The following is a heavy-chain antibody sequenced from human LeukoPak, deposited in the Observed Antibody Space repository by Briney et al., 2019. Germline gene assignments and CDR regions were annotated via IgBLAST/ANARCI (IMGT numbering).Heavy chain of an antibody. CDR1: GGSISSGGYY. CDR3: AREYSSTGTYCMDV. Sequence: SSQTLSLTCTVSGGSISSGGYYWSWIRQHPGKGLEWIGYIYYSGSTYYNPSLKSRVTISVDTSKNQFSLKLSSVTAADTAVYYCAREYSSTGTYCMDVWGQGTTVTVSS. J-gene: IGHJ6*02. D-gene: IGHD6-19*01. V-gene: IGHV4-31*03. CDR2: IYYSGST.